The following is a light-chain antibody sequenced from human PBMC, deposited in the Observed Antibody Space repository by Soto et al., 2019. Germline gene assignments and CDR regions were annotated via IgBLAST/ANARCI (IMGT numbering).Light chain of an antibody. V-gene: IGKV1-5*03. CDR3: QQYDVYST. Sequence: IQISHSPSTLSASVGGTVTITCRASQSVSSWLAWYQQKPGLAPKLLMYKASTLQSGVSSRFSGSGYGTLFTLTISRLQPDDSATYYCQQYDVYSTFGQGTKVDIK. CDR2: KAS. J-gene: IGKJ1*01. CDR1: QSVSSW.